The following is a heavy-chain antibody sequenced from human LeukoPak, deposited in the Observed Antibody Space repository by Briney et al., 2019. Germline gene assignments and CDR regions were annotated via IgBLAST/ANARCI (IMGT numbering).Heavy chain of an antibody. CDR3: ARDPDSYDYGDYGGY. Sequence: GASVKVSCKASGYTFTSYYMHWVRQAPGQGLEWMGIINPSGGSTSYAQKFQGRVTMTRDMSTSTVYMELSSLRSEDTAVYYCARDPDSYDYGDYGGYWGQGTLVTVSS. J-gene: IGHJ4*02. CDR2: INPSGGST. D-gene: IGHD4-17*01. V-gene: IGHV1-46*01. CDR1: GYTFTSYY.